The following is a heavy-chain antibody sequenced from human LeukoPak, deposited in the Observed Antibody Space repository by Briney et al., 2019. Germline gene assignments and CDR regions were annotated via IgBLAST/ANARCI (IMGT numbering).Heavy chain of an antibody. Sequence: GGSLRLSCAASGFNVSSKYMSWVRQAPGKGLEWVAVIYSGGTTYYAESVKGRFTISRDNSNNTLFLQMNSLRAEDTALYYCARSSWGYDCDYWGQGSLFTVSS. V-gene: IGHV3-53*01. CDR2: IYSGGTT. J-gene: IGHJ4*02. CDR1: GFNVSSKY. D-gene: IGHD2-15*01. CDR3: ARSSWGYDCDY.